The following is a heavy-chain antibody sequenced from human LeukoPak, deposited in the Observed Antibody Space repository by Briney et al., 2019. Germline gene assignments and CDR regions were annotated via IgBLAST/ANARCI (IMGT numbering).Heavy chain of an antibody. CDR2: ITSTSNYI. J-gene: IGHJ6*04. CDR3: AELGITMIGGV. V-gene: IGHV3-21*01. D-gene: IGHD3-10*02. CDR1: GFTFSSFG. Sequence: GGSLRLSCAASGFTFSSFGMTWVRQAPGKGLEWVSSITSTSNYIYYADSLKGRFTISRDNAKNSLYLQMNSLRAEDTAVYYCAELGITMIGGVWGKGTTVTISS.